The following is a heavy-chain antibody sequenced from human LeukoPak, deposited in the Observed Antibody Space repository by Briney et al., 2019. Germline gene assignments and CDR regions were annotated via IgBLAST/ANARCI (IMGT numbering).Heavy chain of an antibody. CDR3: ARHSIGATTDFDY. Sequence: SETLSLTCTVSGGSLSSSSYYWGWIRPPPGKGLEWIGSIYYSGSTYYNPSLKSRVTISVDTSKNQFSLKLSSVTAADKAVYYCARHSIGATTDFDYWGQGTLVTVSS. CDR1: GGSLSSSSYY. D-gene: IGHD1-26*01. V-gene: IGHV4-39*01. CDR2: IYYSGST. J-gene: IGHJ4*02.